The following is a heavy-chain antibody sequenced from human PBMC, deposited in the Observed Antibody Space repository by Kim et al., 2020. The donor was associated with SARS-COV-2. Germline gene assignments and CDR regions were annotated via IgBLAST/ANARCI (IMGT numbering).Heavy chain of an antibody. CDR3: ARGRGSVTGYGMDV. V-gene: IGHV1-2*02. Sequence: QKFQGRVTMTRDTSSSTAYMELSRLRSNDTAVYYCARGRGSVTGYGMDVWGQGTTVTVSS. J-gene: IGHJ6*02. D-gene: IGHD6-19*01.